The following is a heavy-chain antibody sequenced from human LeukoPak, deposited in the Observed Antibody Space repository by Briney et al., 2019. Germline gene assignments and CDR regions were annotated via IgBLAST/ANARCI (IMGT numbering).Heavy chain of an antibody. J-gene: IGHJ3*02. D-gene: IGHD3-10*01. CDR2: IDPSDSYT. CDR1: GYSFTSYW. CDR3: ARHRTTMVRGAWDAFDI. Sequence: GESLRISCKGSGYSFTSYWISWVRQMPGKGLEWMGRIDPSDSYTNYSPSFQGHVTISADKSISTAYLQWSSLKASDTAMYYCARHRTTMVRGAWDAFDIWGQGTMVTVSS. V-gene: IGHV5-10-1*01.